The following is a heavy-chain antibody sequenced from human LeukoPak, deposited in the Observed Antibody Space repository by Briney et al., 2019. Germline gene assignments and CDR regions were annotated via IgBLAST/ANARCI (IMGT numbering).Heavy chain of an antibody. V-gene: IGHV3-74*01. CDR3: ARAFIAAAGTDY. Sequence: GGSLRLSCAASGFTFSSYWMHWVRQAPGKGLVWVSRINSDGSSTSYADSVKGRFTISRDNAKNTLYLQMNSLRAEDTAVYYCARAFIAAAGTDYWGQGTMVTVSS. J-gene: IGHJ4*02. CDR2: INSDGSST. D-gene: IGHD6-13*01. CDR1: GFTFSSYW.